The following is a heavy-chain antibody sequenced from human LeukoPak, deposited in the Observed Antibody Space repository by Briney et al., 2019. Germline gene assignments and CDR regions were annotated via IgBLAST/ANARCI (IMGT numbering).Heavy chain of an antibody. V-gene: IGHV3-23*01. J-gene: IGHJ4*02. CDR2: IGGSGGDT. Sequence: AGGSLRLSCAASGFTFSSHAMTWVRQAPGKGLEWVSAIGGSGGDTYYADSVRGRFTISRDNSKNTLNLQMNSLRAADSAVYYCAREEAVRRFGHDYWGQGTLVTVSS. CDR3: AREEAVRRFGHDY. CDR1: GFTFSSHA. D-gene: IGHD3-10*02.